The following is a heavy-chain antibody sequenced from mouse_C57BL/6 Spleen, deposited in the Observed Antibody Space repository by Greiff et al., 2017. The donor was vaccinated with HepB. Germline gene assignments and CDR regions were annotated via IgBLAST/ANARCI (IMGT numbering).Heavy chain of an antibody. Sequence: VQLKESGPGLVKPSQSLSLTCSVTGYSITSGYYWNWIRQFPGNKLEWMGYISYDGSNNYNPSLKNRISITRDTSKNQFFLKLNSVTTEDTATYYCARVYDYAGYWGQGTTLTVSS. V-gene: IGHV3-6*01. CDR1: GYSITSGYY. CDR2: ISYDGSN. D-gene: IGHD2-4*01. J-gene: IGHJ2*01. CDR3: ARVYDYAGY.